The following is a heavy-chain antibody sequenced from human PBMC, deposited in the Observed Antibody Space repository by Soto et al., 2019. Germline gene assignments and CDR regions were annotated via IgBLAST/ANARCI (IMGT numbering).Heavy chain of an antibody. V-gene: IGHV4-34*02. Sequence: QVQLQQWGAELLKPSETLSLTCAVYGGSFSGYYWSWIRQPPGKGLDWIGEINHGGSTNYNPSLKSRVTISIDTSKNQFSLKLSSVTAADTAVYYCASGGQTIIPKDWGQGTLVTVSS. CDR1: GGSFSGYY. D-gene: IGHD5-12*01. CDR2: INHGGST. J-gene: IGHJ4*02. CDR3: ASGGQTIIPKD.